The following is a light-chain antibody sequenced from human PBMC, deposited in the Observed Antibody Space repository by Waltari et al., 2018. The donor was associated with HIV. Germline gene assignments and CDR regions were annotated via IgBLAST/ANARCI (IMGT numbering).Light chain of an antibody. Sequence: EIVMTQSPATLSVSPGERATLSCRASQSVSSNLAWYQQKPGQAPRLLMYSASTRATDIPARFSGSGSGTEFTLTISSRQSEDFAVYYCQQYNDWPLGTFGQGTKVEIK. CDR3: QQYNDWPLGT. CDR2: SAS. CDR1: QSVSSN. J-gene: IGKJ1*01. V-gene: IGKV3-15*01.